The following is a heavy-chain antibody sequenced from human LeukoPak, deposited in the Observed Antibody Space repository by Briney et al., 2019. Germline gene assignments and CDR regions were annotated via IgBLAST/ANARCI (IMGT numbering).Heavy chain of an antibody. CDR3: AKVDLQLFLGWTGGY. CDR1: GFTFSSYG. V-gene: IGHV3-30*18. D-gene: IGHD3/OR15-3a*01. Sequence: PGGSLRLSCAASGFTFSSYGMHWVRQAPGKGLEWVAVISYDGSNKYYADSVKGRFTISRDNSKNTLYLQMNSLRAEDTAVYYCAKVDLQLFLGWTGGYWGQGILVTVSS. J-gene: IGHJ4*02. CDR2: ISYDGSNK.